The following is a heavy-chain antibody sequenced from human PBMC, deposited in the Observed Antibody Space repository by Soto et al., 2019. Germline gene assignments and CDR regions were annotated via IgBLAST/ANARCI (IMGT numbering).Heavy chain of an antibody. Sequence: EVQLVESGGGLVQWGGSLRLSCAASGFTFSGYSVNWVRQAPGKGLEWVSYISSGSKTIYYADSVKGRFTVSRDNARHSQFLQMSGLRDEDTAVYYCTREDILGTRSFDYWGQGTLVTVSS. D-gene: IGHD3-9*01. J-gene: IGHJ4*02. CDR3: TREDILGTRSFDY. V-gene: IGHV3-48*02. CDR2: ISSGSKTI. CDR1: GFTFSGYS.